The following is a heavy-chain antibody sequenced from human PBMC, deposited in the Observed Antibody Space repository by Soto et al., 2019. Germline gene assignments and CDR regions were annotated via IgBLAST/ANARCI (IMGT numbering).Heavy chain of an antibody. CDR3: ARSAGSGMPYYFDY. D-gene: IGHD3-10*01. V-gene: IGHV1-46*01. J-gene: IGHJ4*02. CDR1: GYTFTSYY. Sequence: GASVKVSCKASGYTFTSYYMHWVRQAPGQGLEWMGIINPSGGSTSYAQKFQGRVTITADESTSTAYMELSSLRSEDTAVYYCARSAGSGMPYYFDYWGQGTMVTVSS. CDR2: INPSGGST.